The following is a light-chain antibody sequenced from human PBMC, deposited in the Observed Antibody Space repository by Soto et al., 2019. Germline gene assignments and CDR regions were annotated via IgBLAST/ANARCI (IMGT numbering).Light chain of an antibody. V-gene: IGKV3-20*01. J-gene: IGKJ1*01. CDR2: GAS. CDR1: QSVSSTY. CDR3: QQYGSSSWT. Sequence: EIVLTQSPGTLSLSPGERATLSCRASQSVSSTYLAWYQQQPGQAPRLLIYGASNRATGIPDRFSGSGSGTDFTLTISRLEPEDFAVYYCQQYGSSSWTFCQGTKVEIK.